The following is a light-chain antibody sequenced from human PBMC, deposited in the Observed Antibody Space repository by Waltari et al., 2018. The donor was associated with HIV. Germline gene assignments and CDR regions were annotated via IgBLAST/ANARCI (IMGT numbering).Light chain of an antibody. Sequence: EIVLTQSPATLSLSPGERATLSCRASQSVSSYLAWYQQKPGQAPRLLIDDASNRATGIPARFSGSGSGTDFTLTISSLEPEDFALYYCQQRSNWWTFGQGTRVEIK. CDR1: QSVSSY. V-gene: IGKV3-11*01. J-gene: IGKJ1*01. CDR2: DAS. CDR3: QQRSNWWT.